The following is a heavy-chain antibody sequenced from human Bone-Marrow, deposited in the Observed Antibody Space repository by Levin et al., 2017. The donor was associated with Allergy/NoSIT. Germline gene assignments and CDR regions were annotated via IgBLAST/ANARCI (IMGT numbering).Heavy chain of an antibody. CDR2: IRSNGAKI. CDR1: GLNFSRAE. CDR3: ARALRY. J-gene: IGHJ4*02. Sequence: PGESLKISCAVSGLNFSRAEMNWVRQAPGKGLEWVSYIRSNGAKIYYADSVKGRFTISRDNAKNSLYLQMNSLTVEDTGVYYCARALRYWGQGSLVTVSS. V-gene: IGHV3-48*03.